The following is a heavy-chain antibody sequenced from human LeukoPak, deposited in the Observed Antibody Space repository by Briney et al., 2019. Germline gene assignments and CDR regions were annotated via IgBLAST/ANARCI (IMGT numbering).Heavy chain of an antibody. CDR1: GFTFSSYS. CDR3: ARDHQLQNGNWFDP. Sequence: PGGSLRLSCAASGFTFSSYSMNWVRQAPGKGLEWVAAISYDGSNKYYADSVKGRFSVSRDNSKNTLYLQMNSLRPEDTAVYYCARDHQLQNGNWFDPWGQGTLVTVSS. J-gene: IGHJ5*02. CDR2: ISYDGSNK. V-gene: IGHV3-30*03. D-gene: IGHD2-2*01.